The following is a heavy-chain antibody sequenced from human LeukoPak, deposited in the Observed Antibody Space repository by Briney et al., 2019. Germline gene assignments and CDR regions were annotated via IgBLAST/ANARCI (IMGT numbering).Heavy chain of an antibody. D-gene: IGHD5-12*01. CDR2: IKQDVSEK. CDR3: AREGDSGYDSFFDY. V-gene: IGHV3-7*03. CDR1: GFTFSSYW. Sequence: GGSLRLSCAASGFTFSSYWMSWVRQAPGKGLEWVANIKQDVSEKDYVDSVKGRFTISRDNAKNSLYLQMNSLRAEDTAVYYCAREGDSGYDSFFDYWGQGTLVTVSS. J-gene: IGHJ4*02.